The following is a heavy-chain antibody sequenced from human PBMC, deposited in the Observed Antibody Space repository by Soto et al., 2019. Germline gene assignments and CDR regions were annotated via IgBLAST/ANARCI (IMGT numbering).Heavy chain of an antibody. V-gene: IGHV1-3*01. CDR1: GHIRYG. CDR2: INADTGST. CDR3: ASSSLYGMDV. Sequence: ASVKVSCKASGHIRYGIHWARQAPGQRLEWVGWINADTGSTRYSQNFQGRVSITRDRSTTTFYMELSSLRSAADTAVYYCASSSLYGMDVWGQGTTVTVSS. J-gene: IGHJ6*02.